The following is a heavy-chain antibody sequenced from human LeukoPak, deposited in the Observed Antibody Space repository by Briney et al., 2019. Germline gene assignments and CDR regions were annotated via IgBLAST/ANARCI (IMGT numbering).Heavy chain of an antibody. Sequence: SETLSLTCTVSGGSMSSYYWSWIRQPPGKGLEWIGYIYNSGSTKYNPSLKSRVTISVDTSKNQISLKLSSVTAADTAVYYCARGARAGYNLEPFDNWGQGTLATVSS. CDR3: ARGARAGYNLEPFDN. J-gene: IGHJ4*02. V-gene: IGHV4-59*08. D-gene: IGHD5-24*01. CDR2: IYNSGST. CDR1: GGSMSSYY.